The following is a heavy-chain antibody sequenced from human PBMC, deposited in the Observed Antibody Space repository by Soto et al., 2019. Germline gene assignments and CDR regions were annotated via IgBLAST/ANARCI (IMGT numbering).Heavy chain of an antibody. CDR1: GFTFSSYE. J-gene: IGHJ5*02. CDR2: ISSSGSTI. Sequence: VQLVESGGGLVQPGGSLRLSCAASGFTFSSYEMNWVRQAPGKGLEWVSYISSSGSTIYYADSVKGRFTISRDNAKNSLYLQINSLRAEDTAVYYCARTYGDYVGWFDPWGQGTLVTVSS. V-gene: IGHV3-48*03. D-gene: IGHD4-17*01. CDR3: ARTYGDYVGWFDP.